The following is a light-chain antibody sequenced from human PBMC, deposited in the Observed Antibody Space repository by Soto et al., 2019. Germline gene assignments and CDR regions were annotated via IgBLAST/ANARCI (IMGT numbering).Light chain of an antibody. V-gene: IGKV3-15*01. CDR1: QNIRSS. Sequence: EVVLTQSTASLSESPGTRVTLSSRASQNIRSSLAWYQQRPGQAPRLLIYDASTRATGIPPRFSGSGSGTDFTLEISRVETDDVGIYYCMQSTQLPPTFGQGTRLEI. J-gene: IGKJ5*01. CDR2: DAS. CDR3: MQSTQLPPT.